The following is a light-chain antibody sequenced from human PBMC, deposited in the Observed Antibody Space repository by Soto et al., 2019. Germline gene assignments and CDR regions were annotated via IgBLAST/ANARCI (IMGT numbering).Light chain of an antibody. CDR3: QQLNSYPRT. CDR2: AAS. V-gene: IGKV1-9*01. CDR1: QGISSY. Sequence: DIPLTQSPSFLSASVGDRVTITCRASQGISSYLAWYQKKPGKAPKLLIYAASTLQSGVPSRFSGSGSGTEFTLTISSLQPEDFATYYCQQLNSYPRTFGQGTKVEIK. J-gene: IGKJ1*01.